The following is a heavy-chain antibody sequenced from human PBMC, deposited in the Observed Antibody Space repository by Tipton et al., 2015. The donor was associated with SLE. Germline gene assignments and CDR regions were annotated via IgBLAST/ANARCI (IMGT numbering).Heavy chain of an antibody. D-gene: IGHD6-19*01. J-gene: IGHJ2*01. CDR1: GGSISGYY. CDR3: ARHQWAGYSSGYDAFDI. CDR2: IYHSGST. Sequence: TLSLTCTVSGGSISGYYWGWIRQPPGKGLEWIGSIYHSGSTYYNPSLKSRVTISVDTSKNQFSLKLSSVTAADTAVYYCARHQWAGYSSGYDAFDIWGRGTLVTVSS. V-gene: IGHV4-38-2*02.